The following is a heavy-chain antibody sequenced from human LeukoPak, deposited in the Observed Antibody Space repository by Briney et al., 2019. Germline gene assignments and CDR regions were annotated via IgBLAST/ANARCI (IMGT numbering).Heavy chain of an antibody. V-gene: IGHV4-34*01. Sequence: SETLSLTCAVYGGSFSGYYWSWIRQPPGKGLEWIGEINHSGSTNYNPSLKSRVTISVDTSKNQFSLKLSSVTAADTAVYYCARMYYDFWSGYSPFDYWGQGTLVTVSS. D-gene: IGHD3-3*01. CDR1: GGSFSGYY. CDR2: INHSGST. J-gene: IGHJ4*02. CDR3: ARMYYDFWSGYSPFDY.